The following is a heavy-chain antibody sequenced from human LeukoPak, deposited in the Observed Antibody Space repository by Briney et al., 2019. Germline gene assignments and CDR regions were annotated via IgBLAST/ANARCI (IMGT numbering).Heavy chain of an antibody. D-gene: IGHD3-22*01. CDR3: AKDTTYYYDSSGHDGFDI. V-gene: IGHV3-9*01. Sequence: PGRSLRLSCAASGFTFDDYAMHWVRQAPGKGLEWVSGITWNSDTIDYADSVKGRFTISRDNAKNSLYLQMNSLRAEDTALYYCAKDTTYYYDSSGHDGFDIWGQGTMVTVSS. CDR2: ITWNSDTI. J-gene: IGHJ3*02. CDR1: GFTFDDYA.